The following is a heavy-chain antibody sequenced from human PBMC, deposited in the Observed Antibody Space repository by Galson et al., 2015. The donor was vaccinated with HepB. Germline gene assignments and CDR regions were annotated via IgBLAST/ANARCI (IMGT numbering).Heavy chain of an antibody. J-gene: IGHJ6*03. CDR1: GGTFSSYA. Sequence: SVKVSCKASGGTFSSYAISWVRQAPGQGLEWMGGIIPIFGTANYAQKFQGRVTITADESTSTAYMELSSLRSEDTAVYYCARAAVAERRYYYYYMDVWGKGTTVTVSS. V-gene: IGHV1-69*13. CDR2: IIPIFGTA. D-gene: IGHD6-19*01. CDR3: ARAAVAERRYYYYYMDV.